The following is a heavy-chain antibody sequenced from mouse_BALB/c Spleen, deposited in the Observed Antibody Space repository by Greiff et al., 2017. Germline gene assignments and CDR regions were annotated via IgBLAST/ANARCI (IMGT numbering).Heavy chain of an antibody. CDR2: ISYSGST. Sequence: EVQRVESGPSLVKPSQTLSLTCSVTGDSITSGYWNWIRKFPGNKLEYMGYISYSGSTYYNPSLKSRISITRDTSKNQYYLQLNSVTTEDTATYYCARFGNYEGWYFDVWGAGTTVTVSS. D-gene: IGHD2-1*01. J-gene: IGHJ1*01. CDR1: GDSITSGY. CDR3: ARFGNYEGWYFDV. V-gene: IGHV3-8*02.